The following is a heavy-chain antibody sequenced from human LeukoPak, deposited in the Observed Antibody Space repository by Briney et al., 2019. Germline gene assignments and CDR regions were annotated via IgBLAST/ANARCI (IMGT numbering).Heavy chain of an antibody. CDR1: GGTFSSYA. J-gene: IGHJ2*01. D-gene: IGHD3-22*01. CDR3: ARVYYYDSSGYLYWYFDL. Sequence: SVKVSCKASGGTFSSYAISWVRQAPGQGLERMGGIIPIFGTANYAQKFQGRVTITADESTSTAYMELSSLRSEDTAVYYCARVYYYDSSGYLYWYFDLWGRGTLVTVSS. CDR2: IIPIFGTA. V-gene: IGHV1-69*13.